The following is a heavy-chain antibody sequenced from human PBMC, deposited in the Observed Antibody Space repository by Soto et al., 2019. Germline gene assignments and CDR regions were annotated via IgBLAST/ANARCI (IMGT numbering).Heavy chain of an antibody. J-gene: IGHJ5*02. Sequence: ASVKVSCKVSGYTFTGYYMHWVRQAPGQGLEWMGWINPNSGGTNYAQKFQGRVTMTRDTSISTAYMELSRLRSDDTAVYYCARALASPLMSWFDPWGQGTLVTVSS. CDR1: GYTFTGYY. CDR3: ARALASPLMSWFDP. D-gene: IGHD2-8*01. CDR2: INPNSGGT. V-gene: IGHV1-2*02.